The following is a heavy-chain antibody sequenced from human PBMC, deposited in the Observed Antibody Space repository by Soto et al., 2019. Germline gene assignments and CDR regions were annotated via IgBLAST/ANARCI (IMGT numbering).Heavy chain of an antibody. D-gene: IGHD6-25*01. J-gene: IGHJ6*02. CDR2: INPSGGST. V-gene: IGHV1-46*01. CDR3: ARDSAASGLGTSAYYYYGMDV. Sequence: ASVKVSCKASGYTLTNYYVHWVRQAPGQGLGWMGIINPSGGSTSYAQNFQGRVTMTRDTSTSTVYMELSSLRSEDTAVYYCARDSAASGLGTSAYYYYGMDVWGQGTTVTVSS. CDR1: GYTLTNYY.